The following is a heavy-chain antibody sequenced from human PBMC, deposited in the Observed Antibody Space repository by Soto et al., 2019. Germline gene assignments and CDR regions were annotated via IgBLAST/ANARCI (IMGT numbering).Heavy chain of an antibody. CDR3: ASGIQLWLRRINNGYSG. Sequence: QVQLVQSGAEVKKPESSVKVSCKAPGGTFSTYAISWVRQAPGQGLEWMGGIIPMFGTANYAQRFQDRVTITPXEPTNTVYMELSSLRSEDTAVYFCASGIQLWLRRINNGYSGWGQGTLVTVSS. J-gene: IGHJ4*02. V-gene: IGHV1-69*05. D-gene: IGHD5-18*01. CDR1: GGTFSTYA. CDR2: IIPMFGTA.